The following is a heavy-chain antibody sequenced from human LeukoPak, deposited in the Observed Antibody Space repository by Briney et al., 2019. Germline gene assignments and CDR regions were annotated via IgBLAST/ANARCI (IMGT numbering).Heavy chain of an antibody. V-gene: IGHV1-2*04. Sequence: ASVRVSCKASGYTFTGYYMHWVRQAPGQGLEWMGWINPNSGGTNYAQKFQGWVTMTRDTSISTAYMELSRLRSDDTAVYYCARGAAERGQWLVRSEYYFDYWGQGTLVTVSS. CDR1: GYTFTGYY. CDR3: ARGAAERGQWLVRSEYYFDY. D-gene: IGHD6-19*01. J-gene: IGHJ4*02. CDR2: INPNSGGT.